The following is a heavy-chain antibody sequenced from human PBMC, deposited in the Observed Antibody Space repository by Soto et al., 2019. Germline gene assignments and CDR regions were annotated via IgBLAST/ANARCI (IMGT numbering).Heavy chain of an antibody. CDR3: AREVGATLNWFDP. V-gene: IGHV1-69*13. J-gene: IGHJ5*02. D-gene: IGHD1-26*01. CDR1: GGTFSSYA. Sequence: ASVKVSCKASGGTFSSYAISWVRQAPGQGLEWMGGIIPIFGTANYAQKFQGRVAITADESTSTAYMELSSLRSEDTAVYYCAREVGATLNWFDPWGQGTLVTVSS. CDR2: IIPIFGTA.